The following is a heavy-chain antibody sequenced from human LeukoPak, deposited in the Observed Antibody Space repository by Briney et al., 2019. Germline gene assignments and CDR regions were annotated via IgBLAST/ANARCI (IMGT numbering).Heavy chain of an antibody. CDR3: ARRPSGYALSWLDP. CDR2: IYYSGNT. J-gene: IGHJ5*02. D-gene: IGHD3-3*01. CDR1: GGSISNSIYY. Sequence: SETLSLTCTVSGGSISNSIYYWGWIRQPPGKGLEWIGSIYYSGNTYYNPSLKSRVTISVDTSKNQFSLKLSSVTAADTAVYYCARRPSGYALSWLDPRGQGTLVTVSS. V-gene: IGHV4-39*01.